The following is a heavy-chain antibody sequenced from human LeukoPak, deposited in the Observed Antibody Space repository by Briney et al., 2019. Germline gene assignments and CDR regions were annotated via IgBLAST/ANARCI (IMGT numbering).Heavy chain of an antibody. D-gene: IGHD3-3*02. Sequence: GGSLTLSCAASGFTFSSYSMNWVRQAPGKGLEWVSSISSSSSYIYYADSVKGRFTISRDNAKNSLYLQMNSLRAEDTAVYYCARESLLAYFDYWGQGTLVTVSS. CDR2: ISSSSSYI. J-gene: IGHJ4*02. V-gene: IGHV3-21*01. CDR1: GFTFSSYS. CDR3: ARESLLAYFDY.